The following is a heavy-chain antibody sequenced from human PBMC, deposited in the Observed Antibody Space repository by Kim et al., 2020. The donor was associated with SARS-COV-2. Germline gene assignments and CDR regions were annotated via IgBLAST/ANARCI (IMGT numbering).Heavy chain of an antibody. J-gene: IGHJ4*01. V-gene: IGHV4-39*07. D-gene: IGHD1-26*01. CDR1: GVSISTNYHY. CDR3: ACNVGSTPDYYFDY. Sequence: SETLFLTCSVSGVSISTNYHYWGWVRQPPGKGLEWIGSVYNSGTTYYNPSLKSRVTISGDTSKNQFSLNMRSVTAADPAVYYCACNVGSTPDYYFDYWG. CDR2: VYNSGTT.